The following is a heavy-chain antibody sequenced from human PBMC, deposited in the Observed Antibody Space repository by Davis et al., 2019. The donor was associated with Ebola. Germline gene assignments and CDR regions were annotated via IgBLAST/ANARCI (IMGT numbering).Heavy chain of an antibody. CDR2: INSDGSST. V-gene: IGHV3-74*01. D-gene: IGHD4-17*01. CDR1: GFTFSSYW. Sequence: HTGGSLRLPCAASGFTFSSYWMHWVRQAPGKGLVWVSRINSDGSSTSYADSVKGRFTISRDNAKNTLYLQMNSLRAEDTAVYYCARVGYGDYWRWFDPWGQGTLVTVSS. J-gene: IGHJ5*02. CDR3: ARVGYGDYWRWFDP.